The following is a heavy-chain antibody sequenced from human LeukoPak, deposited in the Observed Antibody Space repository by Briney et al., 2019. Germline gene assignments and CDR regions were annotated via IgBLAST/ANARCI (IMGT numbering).Heavy chain of an antibody. CDR3: ARVVDTHFDY. Sequence: GGSLRLSCAASGFTFSSYWMHWVRQAPGKGLVWVSRIKSDGSTTTYADSVKGRFTITSDNAKNTLYLEMNNLRGEDTAVYYCARVVDTHFDYWGQGTLVTVSS. CDR1: GFTFSSYW. D-gene: IGHD5-18*01. CDR2: IKSDGSTT. V-gene: IGHV3-74*01. J-gene: IGHJ4*02.